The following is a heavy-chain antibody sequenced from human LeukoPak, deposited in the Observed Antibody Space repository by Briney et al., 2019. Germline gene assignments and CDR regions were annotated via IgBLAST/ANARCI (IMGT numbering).Heavy chain of an antibody. Sequence: GGSLRLSCAPSGFTLTNYAMSRVGRSPGKGRRGISAFNNRVIATYYADSVKGRFTISRDNSKNTLSLQVSSLRAEDTAIYYCAKGLKTAVGPYKGYHYYMDVWGKGTTVTVSS. CDR3: AKGLKTAVGPYKGYHYYMDV. J-gene: IGHJ6*03. D-gene: IGHD5-18*01. CDR2: FNNRVIAT. CDR1: GFTLTNYA. V-gene: IGHV3-23*01.